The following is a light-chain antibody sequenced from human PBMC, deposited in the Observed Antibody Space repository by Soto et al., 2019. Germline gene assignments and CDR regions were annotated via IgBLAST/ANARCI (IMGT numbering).Light chain of an antibody. J-gene: IGKJ2*01. V-gene: IGKV3-20*01. CDR1: QSVSSSY. CDR3: QQYNNWPRT. Sequence: EIVLTQSPGTLSLSPGERATLSCRASQSVSSSYLAWYQQKPGQAPRLLIYGASSRATGIPDRFSGSGSGTDFTVTISRLEPEDFAVYYCQQYNNWPRTFGQGTKVEIK. CDR2: GAS.